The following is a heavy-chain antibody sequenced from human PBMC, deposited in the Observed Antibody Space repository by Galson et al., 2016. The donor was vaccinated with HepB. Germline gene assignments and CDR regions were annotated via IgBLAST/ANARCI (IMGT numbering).Heavy chain of an antibody. CDR3: ATRHYHLFD. CDR2: VSASGST. Sequence: SETLSLTCTVYGGSISSYYWSWVRQRAGKGLEWIGRVSASGSTNYNPSLKSRVIVSIDTSKNQFSLRLTSVTAADTAIYYCATRHYHLFDWGHGILVTVSS. V-gene: IGHV4-4*07. D-gene: IGHD3-3*01. J-gene: IGHJ4*01. CDR1: GGSISSYY.